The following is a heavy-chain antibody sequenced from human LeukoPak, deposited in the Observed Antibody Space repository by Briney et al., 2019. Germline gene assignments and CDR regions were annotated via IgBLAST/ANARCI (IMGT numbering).Heavy chain of an antibody. D-gene: IGHD5-18*01. V-gene: IGHV3-48*01. Sequence: GGSLRLSCAVSGFTFSTYSMNWVRQAPGKGLEWVSYVTGTSSAIYYADSVKGRFTISRDNAKNSLYLQMNSLRAEDTAVYYCARDPGYGYSGAFDIWGQGAMVTVSS. J-gene: IGHJ3*02. CDR3: ARDPGYGYSGAFDI. CDR2: VTGTSSAI. CDR1: GFTFSTYS.